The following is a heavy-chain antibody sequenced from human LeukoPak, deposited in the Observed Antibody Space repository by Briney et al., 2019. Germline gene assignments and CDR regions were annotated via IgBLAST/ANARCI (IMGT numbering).Heavy chain of an antibody. Sequence: GGTLRLSCVASGFTFSSYGMNWVRQAPGKGLEWVSGISSGGGYTYYTDSVKGRFTISRDNSKNTLYLQMNSLRAEDTAVYYCTKQLWSGYWGQGTLVTVSS. D-gene: IGHD5-18*01. V-gene: IGHV3-23*01. CDR2: ISSGGGYT. J-gene: IGHJ4*02. CDR1: GFTFSSYG. CDR3: TKQLWSGY.